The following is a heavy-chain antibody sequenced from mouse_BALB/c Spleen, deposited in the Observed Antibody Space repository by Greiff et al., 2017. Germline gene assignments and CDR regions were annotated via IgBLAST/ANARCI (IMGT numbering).Heavy chain of an antibody. J-gene: IGHJ4*01. CDR1: GYAFSSSW. CDR2: IYPGDGDT. V-gene: IGHV1-82*01. Sequence: QVQLQQSGPELVKPGASVKISCKASGYAFSSSWMNWVKQRPGQGLEWIGRIYPGDGDTNYNGKFKGKATLTADKSSSTAYMQLSSLTSVDSAVYFCARGRRDYAMDYWGQGTSVTVSS. CDR3: ARGRRDYAMDY.